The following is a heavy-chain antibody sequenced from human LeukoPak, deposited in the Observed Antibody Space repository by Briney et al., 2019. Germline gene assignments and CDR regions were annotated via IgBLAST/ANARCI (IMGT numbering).Heavy chain of an antibody. CDR2: MNTNSGGT. CDR3: ARQRVRFDYDLGD. D-gene: IGHD3-3*01. CDR1: GYTFTYYD. J-gene: IGHJ4*02. V-gene: IGHV1-2*02. Sequence: ASVTLSCKASGYTFTYYDIHWGRHAPGPGLEWRGWMNTNSGGTNYAKTSQGRVTVTWDTSINTAYMELSWLRFDDTAVSYWARQRVRFDYDLGDWGKGTLVSVS.